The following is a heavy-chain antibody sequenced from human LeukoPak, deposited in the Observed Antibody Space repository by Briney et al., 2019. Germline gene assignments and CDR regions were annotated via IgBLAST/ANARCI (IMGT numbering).Heavy chain of an antibody. Sequence: GGSLRLSCAASGFTFSSYSMNWVRQAPGKGLEWVSSISGSSSYIYYADSVKGRFTISRDNAKNSLYLQMNSLRAEDTAVYYCARAFTTWFDPWGQGTLVTVSS. D-gene: IGHD3-3*01. CDR3: ARAFTTWFDP. J-gene: IGHJ5*02. V-gene: IGHV3-21*01. CDR1: GFTFSSYS. CDR2: ISGSSSYI.